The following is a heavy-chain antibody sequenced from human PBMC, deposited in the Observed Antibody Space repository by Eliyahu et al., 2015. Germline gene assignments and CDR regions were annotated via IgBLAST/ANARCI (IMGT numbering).Heavy chain of an antibody. CDR2: INHSGST. V-gene: IGHV4-34*01. J-gene: IGHJ4*02. CDR1: GGSFSDYY. Sequence: QVQLQQWGAGLLKPSETLSLTCAVYGGSFSDYYWSWIRQPPDKGLEWIGEINHSGSTNYKSSLKSRVTISVDTSKNQFSLNLKSVTAADTAVYYCARGPLVDGHDFDSWGQGTLVTVSS. D-gene: IGHD5-12*01. CDR3: ARGPLVDGHDFDS.